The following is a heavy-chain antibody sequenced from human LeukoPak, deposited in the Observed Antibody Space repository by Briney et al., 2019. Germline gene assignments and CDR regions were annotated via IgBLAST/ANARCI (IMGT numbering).Heavy chain of an antibody. Sequence: GGSLRLSCAASGFTFSSYAMSWVRQAPGKGLEWVSAISGSGGSTYYADSVKGRFTISRDNSKNTLYLQMNSLRAEDTAVYYCAKESFMITFGGVNLDYWGQGTLVTVSS. D-gene: IGHD3-16*01. CDR1: GFTFSSYA. CDR2: ISGSGGST. V-gene: IGHV3-23*01. CDR3: AKESFMITFGGVNLDY. J-gene: IGHJ4*02.